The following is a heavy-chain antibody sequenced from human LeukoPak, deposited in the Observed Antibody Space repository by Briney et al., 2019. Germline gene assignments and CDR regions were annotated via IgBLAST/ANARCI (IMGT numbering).Heavy chain of an antibody. V-gene: IGHV1-2*02. CDR2: INPNTGYT. CDR1: GYTFTGYY. J-gene: IGHJ6*02. D-gene: IGHD2-2*01. Sequence: ASVKVSCKASGYTFTGYYMHWVRQAPGQGLEWMGYINPNTGYTNSALKFQGRVTMTRDTSISTAYMELSRLRSDDTAVYYCAREIRTSDAGYYYYGMDVWGQGTTVTVSS. CDR3: AREIRTSDAGYYYYGMDV.